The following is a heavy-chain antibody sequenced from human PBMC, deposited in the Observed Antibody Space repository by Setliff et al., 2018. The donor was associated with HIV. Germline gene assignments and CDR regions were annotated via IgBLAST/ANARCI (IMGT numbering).Heavy chain of an antibody. CDR2: VYFSDT. Sequence: SETLSLTCTVSGGSTSSSIYHWGWIRQPPGKGLEWIGNVYFSDTYYNPSLKSRVTISLDTSKNQFSLKLSSVTAADTAVYYCAREAYSYGYVLPATRFGYYLDSWGQGTLVTVSS. CDR1: GGSTSSSIYH. D-gene: IGHD5-18*01. CDR3: AREAYSYGYVLPATRFGYYLDS. J-gene: IGHJ4*02. V-gene: IGHV4-39*07.